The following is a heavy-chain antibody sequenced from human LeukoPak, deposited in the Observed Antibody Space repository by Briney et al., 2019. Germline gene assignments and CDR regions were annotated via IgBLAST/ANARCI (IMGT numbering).Heavy chain of an antibody. V-gene: IGHV4-4*07. J-gene: IGHJ4*02. CDR2: IYTSGST. CDR3: ARDRSGYSSSWYEDYFDY. D-gene: IGHD6-13*01. CDR1: GGSISSYY. Sequence: SETLSLTCTVSGGSISSYYWSWIRQPAGRGLEWIGRIYTSGSTNYNPSLKSRVTMSVDTSKNQFSLKLSSVTAADTAVYYCARDRSGYSSSWYEDYFDYWGQGTLVTVSS.